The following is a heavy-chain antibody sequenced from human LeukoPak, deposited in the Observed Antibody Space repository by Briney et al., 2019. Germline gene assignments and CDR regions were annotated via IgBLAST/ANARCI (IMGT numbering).Heavy chain of an antibody. V-gene: IGHV6-1*01. CDR1: GDSVSRNSAA. Sequence: ASQTLSLTCAISGDSVSRNSAACKWISQSPSRGLEWLGGTYYRSKWYNDYAVSVKSRITINPDTSKNQFSLQLNSVTPEDTAVYYCARELRTLGRRAQWLVEGDAFDIWGQGTMVTVSS. D-gene: IGHD6-19*01. CDR3: ARELRTLGRRAQWLVEGDAFDI. CDR2: TYYRSKWYN. J-gene: IGHJ3*02.